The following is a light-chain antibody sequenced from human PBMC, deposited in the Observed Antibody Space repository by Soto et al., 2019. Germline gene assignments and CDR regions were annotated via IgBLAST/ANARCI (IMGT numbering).Light chain of an antibody. V-gene: IGKV1-39*01. CDR2: AAS. CDR1: QTISSH. J-gene: IGKJ5*01. CDR3: QHADSFPLST. Sequence: DVQMTQSPSSLSASVGDRVIITCRASQTISSHLNWYQQKPGKAPNLLVYAASSLQSGVPSRFSGSGSGTDFTLTISSLQPEDFATYYCQHADSFPLSTFGQGTRLEI.